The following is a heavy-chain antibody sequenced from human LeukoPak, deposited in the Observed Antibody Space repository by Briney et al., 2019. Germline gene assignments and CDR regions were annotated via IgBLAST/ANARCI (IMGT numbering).Heavy chain of an antibody. J-gene: IGHJ6*03. CDR1: GGSFSGYY. D-gene: IGHD3-10*01. Sequence: SETLSLTCAVYGGSFSGYYWSWIRQPPGKGLEWIGEINHSGSTNYNPSLKSRVTISVDTSKNQFSLKLSSVTAADTAVYYCARGARYMVRGLWEKTGVYYYMDVWGKGTTVTISS. CDR3: ARGARYMVRGLWEKTGVYYYMDV. V-gene: IGHV4-34*01. CDR2: INHSGST.